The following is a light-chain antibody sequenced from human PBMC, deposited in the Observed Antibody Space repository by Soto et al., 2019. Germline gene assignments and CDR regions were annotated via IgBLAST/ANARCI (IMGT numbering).Light chain of an antibody. CDR2: AAS. CDR1: QSISGW. V-gene: IGKV1-12*01. CDR3: QQANSFPRT. Sequence: DIQITQSPSTLPASVGDRVTITCRASQSISGWLAWYRQKPGKAPKLLIYAASSLQSGVPSRFSGSGSGTDCTLTISSLQPEDFETYYCQQANSFPRTFGQGTKVDI. J-gene: IGKJ1*01.